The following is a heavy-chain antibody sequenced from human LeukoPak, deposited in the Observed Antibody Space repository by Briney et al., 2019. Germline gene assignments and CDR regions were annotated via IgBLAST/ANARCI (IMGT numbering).Heavy chain of an antibody. Sequence: ASQTLSLTCTVSGVSISSGSYVWRWLRQPPGKGLEWIARIYNSGSTNYNPSLKSRVTISVDTSKNQFSLKLSSVTAADTAVYYCARVATYYYDSSGYYTFDPWGQGTLVTVSS. V-gene: IGHV4-61*02. D-gene: IGHD3-22*01. CDR3: ARVATYYYDSSGYYTFDP. J-gene: IGHJ5*02. CDR1: GVSISSGSYV. CDR2: IYNSGST.